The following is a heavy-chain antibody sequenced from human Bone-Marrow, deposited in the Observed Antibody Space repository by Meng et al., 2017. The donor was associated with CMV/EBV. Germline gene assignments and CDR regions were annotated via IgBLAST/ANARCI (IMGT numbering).Heavy chain of an antibody. Sequence: ASVKVSCKASGYTFTSYDINWVRQATGQGLEWMGWMNPNSGNTGYAQKFQGRVTMTRNTSISTAYMELSSLRSEDTAVYYCARGDCSSTSCYSNYYYGMEVWGQGTTVTVSS. CDR3: ARGDCSSTSCYSNYYYGMEV. D-gene: IGHD2-2*02. CDR1: GYTFTSYD. V-gene: IGHV1-8*01. J-gene: IGHJ6*02. CDR2: MNPNSGNT.